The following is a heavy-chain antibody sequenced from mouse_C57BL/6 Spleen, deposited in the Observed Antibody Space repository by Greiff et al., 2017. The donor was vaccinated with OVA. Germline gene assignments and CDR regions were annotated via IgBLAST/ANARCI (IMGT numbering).Heavy chain of an antibody. D-gene: IGHD2-4*01. J-gene: IGHJ3*01. CDR3: ASAPIYYDYDRWFAY. CDR2: ILPGSGST. Sequence: QVQLQQSGAELMKPGALVKLSCKATGYTFTGYWIEWVKQRPGHGLEWIGEILPGSGSTNYNEKFKGKATFTADTSSNTAYMQLSSLTTEDSAIYYCASAPIYYDYDRWFAYWGKGTLVTVSA. V-gene: IGHV1-9*01. CDR1: GYTFTGYW.